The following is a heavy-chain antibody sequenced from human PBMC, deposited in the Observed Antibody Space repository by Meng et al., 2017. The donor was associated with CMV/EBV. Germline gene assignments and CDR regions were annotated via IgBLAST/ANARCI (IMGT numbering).Heavy chain of an antibody. CDR1: GFSLSTSGMC. CDR2: IDRDDDK. Sequence: SGPTLVKPTQTLTLTCTFSGFSLSTSGMCVSWVRQPPGKALEWLALIDRDDDKYYRTSLKTRLTISKDTSKNQVVLTMTNMDPVDTATYYCARIAYGGNSGYFDYWGQGTTVTVSS. J-gene: IGHJ4*03. D-gene: IGHD4-23*01. V-gene: IGHV2-70*20. CDR3: ARIAYGGNSGYFDY.